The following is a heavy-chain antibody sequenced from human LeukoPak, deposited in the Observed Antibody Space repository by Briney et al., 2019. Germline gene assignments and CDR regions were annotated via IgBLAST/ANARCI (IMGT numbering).Heavy chain of an antibody. CDR1: GYSISSGYY. CDR2: ICHSGST. CDR3: ARDAFDYGDYNFDY. D-gene: IGHD4-17*01. J-gene: IGHJ4*02. V-gene: IGHV4-38-2*02. Sequence: SDTLSLTCTVSGYSISSGYYWGWLRPPPGNGLEWIDTICHSGSTYYNPSLKSRVTISVDTSKNQFSLELSSVTAADTAVYYCARDAFDYGDYNFDYWGQGTLVTVSS.